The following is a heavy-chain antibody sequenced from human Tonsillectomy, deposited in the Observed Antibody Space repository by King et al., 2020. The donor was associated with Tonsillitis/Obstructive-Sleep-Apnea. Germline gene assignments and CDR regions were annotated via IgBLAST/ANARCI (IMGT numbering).Heavy chain of an antibody. D-gene: IGHD2-15*01. CDR1: GYTFTRNY. J-gene: IGHJ4*02. V-gene: IGHV1-46*01. CDR2: INPRSGST. Sequence: QLVQSGAEVKKPGASVKVSCKASGYTFTRNYIHWVRQAPGQGLEWMGIINPRSGSTTYAQQFQGRVTMTRDTSTSTVDMELSSLRSEDTAVYYCVRDDKDGRYFDYWGRGSRVTVAS. CDR3: VRDDKDGRYFDY.